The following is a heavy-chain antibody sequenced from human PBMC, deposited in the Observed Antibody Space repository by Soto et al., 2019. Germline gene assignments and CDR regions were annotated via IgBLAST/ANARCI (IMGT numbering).Heavy chain of an antibody. Sequence: ASVKVSCKASGYTFTAYAFNWVRQAPGQGLEWMGWISAYSGNTKYAQKLQGRVTMTTDTSTSTAYLELRSLRSDDTAVYYCARDQTVLDYWGQGTLVTVSS. J-gene: IGHJ4*02. D-gene: IGHD1-1*01. CDR1: GYTFTAYA. V-gene: IGHV1-18*01. CDR3: ARDQTVLDY. CDR2: ISAYSGNT.